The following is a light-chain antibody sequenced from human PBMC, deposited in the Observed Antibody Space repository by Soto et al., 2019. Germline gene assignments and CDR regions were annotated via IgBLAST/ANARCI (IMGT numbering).Light chain of an antibody. CDR2: DVS. Sequence: QSGLTQPRSVSGSPGQSVTISCTGTSSDVGGYNYVSWYQQHPGKAPKLMIYDVSERPSGVPDRFSGSKSGNTASLTISGLQAEDEADYYCCSYAGSYWVFGGGTKVTVL. CDR3: CSYAGSYWV. J-gene: IGLJ3*02. V-gene: IGLV2-11*01. CDR1: SSDVGGYNY.